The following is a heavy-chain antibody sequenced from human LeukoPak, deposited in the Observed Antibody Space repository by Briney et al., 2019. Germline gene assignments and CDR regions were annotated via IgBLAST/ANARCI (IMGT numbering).Heavy chain of an antibody. Sequence: SETLSLTCTVSAGSISGFFWSWIRQPPGKGLEWIGYISYNGSTNYNPSLKSRVTISADTSKNQVSLKLSSVTAADTAVYYCARTYRYGSFPVYHFYMDVWGKGTTVTVSS. V-gene: IGHV4-59*01. J-gene: IGHJ6*03. D-gene: IGHD5-18*01. CDR1: AGSISGFF. CDR3: ARTYRYGSFPVYHFYMDV. CDR2: ISYNGST.